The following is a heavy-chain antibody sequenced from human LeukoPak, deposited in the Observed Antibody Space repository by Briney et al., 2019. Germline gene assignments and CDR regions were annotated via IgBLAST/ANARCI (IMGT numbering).Heavy chain of an antibody. J-gene: IGHJ4*02. CDR3: ARVRMVRGVIIASVFDY. Sequence: GASVKVSCKASGYTFTSYAMNWVRQAPGQGREWMGWINTNTVNPQYAQGFTGRFVFSLDTSVSTAYLQISSLKAEDTAVYYCARVRMVRGVIIASVFDYWGQGTLVTVSS. CDR1: GYTFTSYA. D-gene: IGHD3-10*01. CDR2: INTNTVNP. V-gene: IGHV7-4-1*02.